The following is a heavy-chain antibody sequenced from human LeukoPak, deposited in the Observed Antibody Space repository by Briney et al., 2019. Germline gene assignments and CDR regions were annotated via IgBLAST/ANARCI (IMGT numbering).Heavy chain of an antibody. CDR2: ISYDGSNK. Sequence: GGSLRLSCAASGFTFSSYAMHWVRRAPGKGLEWVAVISYDGSNKYYADSVKGRFTISRDNSKNTLYLQMNSLRAEDTAVYYCARDGCSSTSCYIYYYYYGMDVWGQGTTVTVSS. CDR1: GFTFSSYA. V-gene: IGHV3-30-3*01. CDR3: ARDGCSSTSCYIYYYYYGMDV. J-gene: IGHJ6*02. D-gene: IGHD2-2*02.